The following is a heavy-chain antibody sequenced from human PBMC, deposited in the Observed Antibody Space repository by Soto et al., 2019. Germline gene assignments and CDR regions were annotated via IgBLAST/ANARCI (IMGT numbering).Heavy chain of an antibody. CDR3: ARSGYCSGGSCSYYFDY. Sequence: EVQLVESGGGLVQPGGSLRLSCAASGFTFSSYDMHWVRQATGKGLEWVSAIGTAGDTYYPGSVKGRFTISRENAKNSLYLQMNSPRAGDTAVYYCARSGYCSGGSCSYYFDYWGQGTLVTVSS. CDR2: IGTAGDT. V-gene: IGHV3-13*01. CDR1: GFTFSSYD. J-gene: IGHJ4*02. D-gene: IGHD2-15*01.